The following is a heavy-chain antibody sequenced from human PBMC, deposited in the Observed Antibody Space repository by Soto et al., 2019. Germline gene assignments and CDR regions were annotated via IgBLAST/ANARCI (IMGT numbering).Heavy chain of an antibody. Sequence: ASVKVSCKASGCTFTSYGISWVRQAPGQGLEWMGWISAYNGNTNYAQKLQGRVTMTTDTSTSTAYMEMRSLRSDDTAVYYCARDLSPDIVVVPAAPSDYYYYYMDVWGKGTTVTVSS. CDR2: ISAYNGNT. CDR3: ARDLSPDIVVVPAAPSDYYYYYMDV. V-gene: IGHV1-18*01. J-gene: IGHJ6*03. D-gene: IGHD2-2*01. CDR1: GCTFTSYG.